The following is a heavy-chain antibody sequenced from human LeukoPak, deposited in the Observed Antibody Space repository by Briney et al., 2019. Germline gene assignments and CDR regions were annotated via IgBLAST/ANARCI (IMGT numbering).Heavy chain of an antibody. CDR2: VHQSGST. CDR1: GYSISRGYH. D-gene: IGHD1-14*01. Sequence: SETLSLTCTVSGYSISRGYHWGWVRQPPGKGLEWIGSVHQSGSTYYNPSLKSRLTISADTSKNQFSLKLDSVTAADTAVYYCARVSFNPDYWGQGTLVTVSS. J-gene: IGHJ4*02. V-gene: IGHV4-38-2*02. CDR3: ARVSFNPDY.